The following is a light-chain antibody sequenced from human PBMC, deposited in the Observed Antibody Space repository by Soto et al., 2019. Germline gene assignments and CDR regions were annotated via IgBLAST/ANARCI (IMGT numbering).Light chain of an antibody. V-gene: IGKV3D-15*01. CDR1: QGIHDK. CDR2: DAS. CDR3: QHYAHNSPIT. J-gene: IGKJ5*01. Sequence: EIVMTQSPANLSVSPGERVSLSCRASQGIHDKLAWYQQKPGQTPRLLIYDASNRPTDIPARFSGSGSGTDFTLTISRLEPEDFALYYCQHYAHNSPITFGQGTRLEIK.